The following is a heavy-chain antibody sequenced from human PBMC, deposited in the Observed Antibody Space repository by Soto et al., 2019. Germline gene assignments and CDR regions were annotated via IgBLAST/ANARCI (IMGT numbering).Heavy chain of an antibody. CDR1: GFTFSNYA. V-gene: IGHV3-23*01. Sequence: GRPLRLSCAASGFTFSNYAMSLVLQAPGKGLEWVSAISGSGGSTYYADSVKGRFTISRDNSKNTLYLQMNSLRAEDTAVYYCAKGSGTAMVNDYWGQGTLVTVSS. CDR3: AKGSGTAMVNDY. D-gene: IGHD5-18*01. CDR2: ISGSGGST. J-gene: IGHJ4*02.